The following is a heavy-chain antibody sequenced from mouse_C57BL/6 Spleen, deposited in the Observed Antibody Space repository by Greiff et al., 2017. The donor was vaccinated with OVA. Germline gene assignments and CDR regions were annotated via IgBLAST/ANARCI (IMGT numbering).Heavy chain of an antibody. CDR1: GFSFNTYA. CDR2: IRSKSNNYAT. Sequence: EVQLVESGGGLVQPKGSLKLSCAASGFSFNTYAMNWVRQAPGKGLEWVARIRSKSNNYATYYADSVKDRFTISRDDSESMLYLQMNNLKTEGTAMYYCVTAQATGGYFDYWGQGTTLTVSS. J-gene: IGHJ2*01. V-gene: IGHV10-1*01. D-gene: IGHD3-2*02. CDR3: VTAQATGGYFDY.